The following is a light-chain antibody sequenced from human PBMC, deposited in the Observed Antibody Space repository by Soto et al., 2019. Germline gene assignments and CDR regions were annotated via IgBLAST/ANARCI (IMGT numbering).Light chain of an antibody. J-gene: IGLJ1*01. Sequence: QSALTQPASVSGSPGQSITISCTGTSSDIGNYHLVSWYQQHPGKAPKLIIYEVSKWPSGVSDRFSGSKSGYTASLTISGLQAEDEADYYCCSYAGSTRGYVLGTGTKVTVL. CDR3: CSYAGSTRGYV. CDR2: EVS. CDR1: SSDIGNYHL. V-gene: IGLV2-23*02.